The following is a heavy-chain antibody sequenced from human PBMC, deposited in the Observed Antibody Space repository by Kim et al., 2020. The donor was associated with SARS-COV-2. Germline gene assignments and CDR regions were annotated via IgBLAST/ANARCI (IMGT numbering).Heavy chain of an antibody. CDR2: IIPIFGTA. V-gene: IGHV1-69*13. J-gene: IGHJ3*02. Sequence: SVKVSCKASGGTFSSYAISWVRQAPGQGLEWMGGIIPIFGTANYAQKFQGRVTITADESTSTAYMELSSLRSEDTAVYYCARWGENSDYYDSSGPDAFDIWGEGTMVTVSS. D-gene: IGHD3-22*01. CDR1: GGTFSSYA. CDR3: ARWGENSDYYDSSGPDAFDI.